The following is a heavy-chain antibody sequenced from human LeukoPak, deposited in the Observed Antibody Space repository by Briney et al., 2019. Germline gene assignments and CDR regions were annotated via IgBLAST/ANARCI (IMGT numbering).Heavy chain of an antibody. V-gene: IGHV3-21*01. J-gene: IGHJ6*02. Sequence: GGSLRLSCAASGFTFSSYSMNWVRQAPGKGLERVSSISSSSSYIYYADSVKGRFTISRDNAKNSLYLQMNSLRAEDTAVYYCASGPRLWFGESYYYYGMDVWGQGTTVTVSS. CDR1: GFTFSSYS. CDR3: ASGPRLWFGESYYYYGMDV. CDR2: ISSSSSYI. D-gene: IGHD3-10*01.